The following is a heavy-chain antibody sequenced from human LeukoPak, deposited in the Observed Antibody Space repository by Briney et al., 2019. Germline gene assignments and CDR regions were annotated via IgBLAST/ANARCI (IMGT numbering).Heavy chain of an antibody. J-gene: IGHJ6*02. V-gene: IGHV3-74*01. CDR2: IISDGRST. CDR1: GFTFSSYW. Sequence: GGSLRLSCAASGFTFSSYWIHWVRQAAGNRLVWVSRIISDGRSTSYTDSVKGRFTISRDNAKNTLYLQMNSLRAEDTAVYYWSREIVVVPAAYLYYYNYYGMDVWGQGTTGT. CDR3: SREIVVVPAAYLYYYNYYGMDV. D-gene: IGHD2-2*01.